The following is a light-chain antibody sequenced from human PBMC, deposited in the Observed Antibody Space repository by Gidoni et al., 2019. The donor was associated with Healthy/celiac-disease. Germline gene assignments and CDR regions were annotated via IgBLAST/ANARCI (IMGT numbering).Light chain of an antibody. V-gene: IGLV3-9*01. CDR1: NIGSNN. J-gene: IGLJ3*02. CDR2: RDS. Sequence: SYELTQPLSGSVALGQTARITCGGNNIGSNNVHWYQQKPGQAPVLVIYRDSNRPSGIPERFSGSNSGNTATLTISRAQAGDEADYYCQVWDSSTWVFGGGTKLTVL. CDR3: QVWDSSTWV.